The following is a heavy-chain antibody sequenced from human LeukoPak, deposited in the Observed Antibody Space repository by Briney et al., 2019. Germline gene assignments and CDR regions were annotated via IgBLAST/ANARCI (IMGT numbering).Heavy chain of an antibody. CDR3: AKNGDRGAYCSGGTCYPYYYYYMDV. CDR1: GFTFSSYA. J-gene: IGHJ6*03. Sequence: PGGSLRLSCAASGFTFSSYAMSWVRQAPGKGLEWVSGIRADAITTYYADSVKGRFTISRDNSKNTLHLQMNSLRAEDAAVYYCAKNGDRGAYCSGGTCYPYYYYYMDVWGKGTTVTISS. CDR2: IRADAITT. V-gene: IGHV3-23*01. D-gene: IGHD2-15*01.